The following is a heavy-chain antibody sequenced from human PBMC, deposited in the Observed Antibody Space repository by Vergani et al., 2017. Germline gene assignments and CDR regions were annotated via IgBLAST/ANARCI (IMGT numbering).Heavy chain of an antibody. Sequence: QVQLQQWGAGLLKPSETLSLTCTVSGGSISSSSYYWGWIRQPPGKGLEWIGSIYYSGSTYYNPSLKSRVTISVDTSKNQFSLKLSSVTAADTAVYYCARRYLGPNWFDPWGQGTLVTVSS. CDR1: GGSISSSSYY. CDR3: ARRYLGPNWFDP. V-gene: IGHV4-39*01. CDR2: IYYSGST. D-gene: IGHD1-1*01. J-gene: IGHJ5*02.